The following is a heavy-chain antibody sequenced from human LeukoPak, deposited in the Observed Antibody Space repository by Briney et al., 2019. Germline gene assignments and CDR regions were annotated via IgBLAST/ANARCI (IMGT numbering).Heavy chain of an antibody. CDR2: ISGRGSTI. Sequence: PGGSLRLSCAASGFTFTNYEVNWVRQAPGKGLEWVSYISGRGSTIYYADSVKGRFTISRDNAKNSVYLQMNSLRAEDTAVYYCARENVGLTTAFDYWGQGTLVTVSS. D-gene: IGHD1-26*01. CDR3: ARENVGLTTAFDY. CDR1: GFTFTNYE. J-gene: IGHJ4*02. V-gene: IGHV3-48*03.